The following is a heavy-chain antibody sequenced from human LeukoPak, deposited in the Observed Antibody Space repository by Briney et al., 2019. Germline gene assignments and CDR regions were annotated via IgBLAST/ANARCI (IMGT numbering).Heavy chain of an antibody. J-gene: IGHJ4*02. CDR2: ISSSSSYI. Sequence: GGSLRLSCAASRFTFSNYSMNWVRQAPGKGLEWVSFISSSSSYIYYADSVKGRFTISRDNAKNSLYLQMNSLRVEDPAVYYCARVPDNYDILTGYDTPLGWGQGTLVTVSS. D-gene: IGHD3-9*01. CDR1: RFTFSNYS. CDR3: ARVPDNYDILTGYDTPLG. V-gene: IGHV3-21*06.